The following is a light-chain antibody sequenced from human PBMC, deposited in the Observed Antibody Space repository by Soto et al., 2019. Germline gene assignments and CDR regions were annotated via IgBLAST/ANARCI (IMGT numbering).Light chain of an antibody. CDR2: DVY. V-gene: IGLV2-14*03. CDR1: SSDIGSYNF. J-gene: IGLJ2*01. Sequence: QSVLTQPASVSGSSGQWMTISCTGTSSDIGSYNFVSWYQQHPGKAPKLMLYDVYIRPSGVSNRFSGSKSRNTASLTISGLQAEDEDDYYCTSWTTSTTMIFGGGTTVTVL. CDR3: TSWTTSTTMI.